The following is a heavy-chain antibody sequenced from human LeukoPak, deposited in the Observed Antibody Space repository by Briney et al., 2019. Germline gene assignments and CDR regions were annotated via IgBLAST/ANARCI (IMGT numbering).Heavy chain of an antibody. CDR2: ISRSSDYT. CDR1: GFSFSDYY. Sequence: PGGSLRLSCAASGFSFSDYYMSWIRQAPGKGLEWVSYISRSSDYTNYADSVKGRFTISRDNAKNSLYLQMNSLRAEDTAVYYCARVTPDGFSDYWGQGTLVTVSS. CDR3: ARVTPDGFSDY. J-gene: IGHJ4*02. V-gene: IGHV3-11*05. D-gene: IGHD3/OR15-3a*01.